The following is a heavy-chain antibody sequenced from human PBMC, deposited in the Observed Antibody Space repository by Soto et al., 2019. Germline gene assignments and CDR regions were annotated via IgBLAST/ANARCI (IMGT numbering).Heavy chain of an antibody. J-gene: IGHJ6*02. CDR1: GGSISSYY. Sequence: SETLSLTCTVSGGSISSYYWSWIRQPPGKGLEWIGYIYYSGSTNYNPSLKSRVTISVDTSKNQFSLKLSSVTAADTAVYYCARDRKEALIAVAGNDYYYYYGMDVWGQGTTVTVSS. CDR2: IYYSGST. D-gene: IGHD6-19*01. CDR3: ARDRKEALIAVAGNDYYYYYGMDV. V-gene: IGHV4-59*01.